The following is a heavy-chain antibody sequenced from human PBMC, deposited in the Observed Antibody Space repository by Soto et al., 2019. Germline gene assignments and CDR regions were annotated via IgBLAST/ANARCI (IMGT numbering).Heavy chain of an antibody. J-gene: IGHJ4*02. Sequence: QVQLVQSGAEVKKPGSSVKVSCKASGGTFSSYAISWVRQAPGQGLEWMGGIIPIFGTANYAQKFQGRVTITADESTSTAYMELSRLRSEDTAVYYCARLRSDTAIQYYFDYWGQGTLVTVSS. V-gene: IGHV1-69*01. CDR3: ARLRSDTAIQYYFDY. CDR1: GGTFSSYA. D-gene: IGHD5-18*01. CDR2: IIPIFGTA.